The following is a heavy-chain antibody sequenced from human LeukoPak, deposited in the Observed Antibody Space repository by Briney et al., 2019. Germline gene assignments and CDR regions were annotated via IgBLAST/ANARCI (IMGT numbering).Heavy chain of an antibody. D-gene: IGHD4-17*01. CDR2: INPSGGST. CDR1: GYTFTSY. J-gene: IGHJ4*02. CDR3: ARDPAAGDYSFNDY. Sequence: ASVKVSCKASGYTFTSYMHWVRQAPGQGLEWMGIINPSGGSTSYAQKFQGRVTMTRDTSTSTVYMELSSLRSEDTAVYYCARDPAAGDYSFNDYWGQGTLVTVSS. V-gene: IGHV1-46*01.